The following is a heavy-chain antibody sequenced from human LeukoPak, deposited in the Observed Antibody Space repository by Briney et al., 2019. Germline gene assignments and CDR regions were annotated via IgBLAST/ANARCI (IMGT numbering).Heavy chain of an antibody. D-gene: IGHD3-22*01. CDR3: AKDNLLWYDSSGYPPDY. V-gene: IGHV3-30*02. J-gene: IGHJ4*02. CDR2: IRYDGSNK. Sequence: GLSLRLSCAASGFTFSSYGMHWVRQAPGKGLEWVAFIRYDGSNKYYADSVKGRFTISRDNSKNTLYLQMNSLRAEDMAVYYCAKDNLLWYDSSGYPPDYWGQGTLVTVSS. CDR1: GFTFSSYG.